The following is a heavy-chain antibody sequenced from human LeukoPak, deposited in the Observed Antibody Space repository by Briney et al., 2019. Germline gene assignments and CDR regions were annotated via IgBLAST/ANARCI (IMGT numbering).Heavy chain of an antibody. CDR3: ATPYSGGYHGLDI. CDR2: IYYSGST. J-gene: IGHJ3*02. V-gene: IGHV4-34*01. Sequence: SETLSLTCAVYGGSFSDYYWSWLRQPPGEGLEWIGSIYYSGSTYYNPSLKSRVTISVDTSKNKFSLKLSSVTAADTAVYYCATPYSGGYHGLDIWGQGTMVTVSS. D-gene: IGHD1-26*01. CDR1: GGSFSDYY.